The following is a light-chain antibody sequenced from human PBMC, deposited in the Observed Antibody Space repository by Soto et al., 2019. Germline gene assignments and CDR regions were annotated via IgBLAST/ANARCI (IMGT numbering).Light chain of an antibody. CDR2: AAS. V-gene: IGKV1D-13*01. J-gene: IGKJ5*01. Sequence: AILLNQSPSSLSPSVGDRVTITSLASQGIDSAFAWYQQKPGKAPKLLIYAASSLQSGVPSRFSGSGSGTDFTLTISSLQPEDFATYYCQQLHDYPITFGQGGLLAI. CDR1: QGIDSA. CDR3: QQLHDYPIT.